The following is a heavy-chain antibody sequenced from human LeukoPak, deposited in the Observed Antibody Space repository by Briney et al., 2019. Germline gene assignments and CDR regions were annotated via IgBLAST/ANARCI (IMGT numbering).Heavy chain of an antibody. CDR1: GASIRGYY. D-gene: IGHD4-23*01. J-gene: IGHJ4*02. CDR2: IYDSGTT. CDR3: ARAAHGSNAGLFDF. Sequence: SETLSLTCSVSGASIRGYYWQWIRQPPGKRPAWIGHIYDSGTTNYNPTLRSRVTMSLDTSNNQFSLRLISVTAADTAVYFCARAAHGSNAGLFDFWGQGTLVTVSS. V-gene: IGHV4-59*01.